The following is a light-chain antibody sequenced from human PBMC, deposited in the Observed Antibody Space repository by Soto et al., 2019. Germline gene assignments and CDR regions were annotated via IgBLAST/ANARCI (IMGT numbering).Light chain of an antibody. CDR3: QQYGPSPPYT. CDR1: QSISSNY. CDR2: GSS. J-gene: IGKJ2*01. V-gene: IGKV3-20*01. Sequence: EIVLTQSPGTLSLSPGERATLSCWASQSISSNYLAWYQQKPGQPPRLLISGSSIRATGIPKRFSGSASGTNFTLTISSLEPEDSAVYYCQQYGPSPPYTFGQGTKVDIK.